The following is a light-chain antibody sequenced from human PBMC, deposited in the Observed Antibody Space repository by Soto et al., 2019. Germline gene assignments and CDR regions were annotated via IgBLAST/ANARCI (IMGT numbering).Light chain of an antibody. CDR2: GAS. V-gene: IGKV3-20*01. CDR3: QQYGSSQYT. J-gene: IGKJ2*01. Sequence: EIVLTQSPGTLSLSPGERVTLSCRASQSVNSNYLAWYQQKPGQAPRLLIYGASSRATGIPDRFSGSGSGTDFTLTISRLEPEDFTVYYCQQYGSSQYTFGQGTKLEIK. CDR1: QSVNSNY.